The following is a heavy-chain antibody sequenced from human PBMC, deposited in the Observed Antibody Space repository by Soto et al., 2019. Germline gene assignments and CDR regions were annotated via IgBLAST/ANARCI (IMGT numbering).Heavy chain of an antibody. CDR2: IVVGSGHT. Sequence: QIQVVQSGPEMKKPGTSVKVSCKTSGFMFTTSAVQWVRQARGQRLEWIGWIVVGSGHTNYAQRFHERVTITRDTSTDTTLLELSSLRSEDTAVYYCAMDWGGGAGCPLDYWGQGTLVTVSS. CDR3: AMDWGGGAGCPLDY. V-gene: IGHV1-58*03. D-gene: IGHD2-15*01. J-gene: IGHJ4*02. CDR1: GFMFTTSA.